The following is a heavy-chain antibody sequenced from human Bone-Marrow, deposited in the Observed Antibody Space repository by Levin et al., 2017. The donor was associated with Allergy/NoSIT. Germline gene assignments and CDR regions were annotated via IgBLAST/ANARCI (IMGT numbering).Heavy chain of an antibody. Sequence: SETLSLTCTVSGGSVSSPGYYWNWIRQPPGQALEWIGYIYYNGHSGRTKYKSSLESRVTISEDTSKNQFSLKLTSVTAAGTSVYYCATGGASCESYFDSWGQGTLVTVSS. CDR3: ATGGASCESYFDS. V-gene: IGHV4-61*08. J-gene: IGHJ4*02. CDR2: IYYNGHSGRT. D-gene: IGHD1-26*01. CDR1: GGSVSSPGYY.